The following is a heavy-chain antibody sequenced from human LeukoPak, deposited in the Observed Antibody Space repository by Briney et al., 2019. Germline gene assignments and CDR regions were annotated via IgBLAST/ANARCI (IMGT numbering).Heavy chain of an antibody. CDR1: GGTFSSYA. Sequence: SVKVSCKASGGTFSSYAISWVRQAPGQGLEWMGGIIPIFGTANYAQKFQGRVTITTDESTSTAHMELSSLRSEGTAVYYCARGDYRHGSLGVFDYWGQGTLVTVSS. CDR3: ARGDYRHGSLGVFDY. V-gene: IGHV1-69*05. J-gene: IGHJ4*02. D-gene: IGHD1-26*01. CDR2: IIPIFGTA.